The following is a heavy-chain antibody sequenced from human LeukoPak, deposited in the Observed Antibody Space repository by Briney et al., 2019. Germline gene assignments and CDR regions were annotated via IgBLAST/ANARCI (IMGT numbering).Heavy chain of an antibody. D-gene: IGHD3-9*01. CDR1: GGTFGSYA. CDR2: IIPIFGTA. V-gene: IGHV1-69*06. Sequence: SVKVSCKASGGTFGSYAISWVRQAPGQGLEWMGGIIPIFGTANYAQKFQGRVTITADKSTSTAYMELSSLRSEDTAVYYCARAHYDILTGYYPFDYWGQGTLVTVSS. CDR3: ARAHYDILTGYYPFDY. J-gene: IGHJ4*02.